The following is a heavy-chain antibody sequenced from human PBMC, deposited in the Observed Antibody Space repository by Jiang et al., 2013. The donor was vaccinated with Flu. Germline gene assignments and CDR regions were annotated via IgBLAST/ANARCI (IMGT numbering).Heavy chain of an antibody. CDR2: INPNSGGT. Sequence: SGAEVKKPGASVKVSCKASGYTFTGYYMHWVRQAPGQGLEWMGWINPNSGGTNYAQKFQGWVTMTRDTSISTAYMELSRLRSDDTAVYYCARTGTNGVWEYNWFDPWGQGTLVTVSS. CDR3: ARTGTNGVWEYNWFDP. V-gene: IGHV1-2*04. J-gene: IGHJ5*02. D-gene: IGHD2-8*01. CDR1: GYTFTGYY.